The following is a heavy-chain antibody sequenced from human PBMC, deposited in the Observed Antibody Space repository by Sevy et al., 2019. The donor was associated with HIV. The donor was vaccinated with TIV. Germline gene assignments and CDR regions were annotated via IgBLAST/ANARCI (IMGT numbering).Heavy chain of an antibody. D-gene: IGHD4-17*01. CDR2: IYHSGST. CDR3: ARGAYGGNSYYYYYGMDV. J-gene: IGHJ6*02. V-gene: IGHV4-30-2*01. Sequence: SETLSLTCAVSGGSISSGGYSWSWIRQPPGKGLEWIGYIYHSGSTYYNPSLKSRVTISVDRSKNQFPLKLSSVTAADTAVYYCARGAYGGNSYYYYYGMDVWGQGTTVTVFS. CDR1: GGSISSGGYS.